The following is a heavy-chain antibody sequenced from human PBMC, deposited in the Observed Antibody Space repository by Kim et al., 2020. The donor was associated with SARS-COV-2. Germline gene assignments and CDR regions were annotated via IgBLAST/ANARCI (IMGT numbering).Heavy chain of an antibody. D-gene: IGHD3-22*01. Sequence: SVKVSCKASGGTFSSYAISWVRQAPGQGLEWMGGIIPIFGTANYAQKFQGRVTITADESTSTAYMELSSLRSEDTAVYYCARGTYYYDSSGQPSYGMDVWGQGTTVTVSS. CDR1: GGTFSSYA. V-gene: IGHV1-69*13. CDR3: ARGTYYYDSSGQPSYGMDV. CDR2: IIPIFGTA. J-gene: IGHJ6*02.